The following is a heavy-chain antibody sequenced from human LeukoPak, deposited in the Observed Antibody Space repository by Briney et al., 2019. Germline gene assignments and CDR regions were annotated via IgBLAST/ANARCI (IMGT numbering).Heavy chain of an antibody. V-gene: IGHV3-23*01. J-gene: IGHJ5*02. CDR2: ISGSGEST. D-gene: IGHD6-6*01. CDR3: AKSGSSRFDP. Sequence: GGSLRLSCAASGFTFSNSAMSWVRQAPGKGLEWVSAISGSGESTYADSVKGRFTISRDYSRNTLYLQMNSLRAEDTAIYYCAKSGSSRFDPWGQGTLVTVSS. CDR1: GFTFSNSA.